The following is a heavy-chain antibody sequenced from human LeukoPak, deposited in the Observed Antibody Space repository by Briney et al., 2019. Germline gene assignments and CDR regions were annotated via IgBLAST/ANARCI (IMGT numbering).Heavy chain of an antibody. J-gene: IGHJ4*02. Sequence: GGSLRLSCAASGFTFSSYAMHWVRQAPGKGLEYVSAISSNGGSTYYANSVKGRFTISRDNSKNTLYLQMGSLRAEDMAVYYCARSAVTDDFDYWGLGTLVTVSS. V-gene: IGHV3-64*01. D-gene: IGHD4-17*01. CDR2: ISSNGGST. CDR3: ARSAVTDDFDY. CDR1: GFTFSSYA.